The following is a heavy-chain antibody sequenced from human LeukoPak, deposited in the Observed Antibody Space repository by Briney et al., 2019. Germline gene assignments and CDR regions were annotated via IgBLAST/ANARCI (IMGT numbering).Heavy chain of an antibody. V-gene: IGHV3-30*18. D-gene: IGHD6-25*01. CDR1: GFTFSSCA. J-gene: IGHJ4*02. CDR3: AKDKSFAAAGYHFDF. Sequence: GGSLRLSCADSGFTFSSCAMHWVRQAPGKGLEWVAVIANDGRDKHHADSVKGRFTISRDNSENTVYLQMNSLRSEDSGVYYCAKDKSFAAAGYHFDFWGQGALITVSS. CDR2: IANDGRDK.